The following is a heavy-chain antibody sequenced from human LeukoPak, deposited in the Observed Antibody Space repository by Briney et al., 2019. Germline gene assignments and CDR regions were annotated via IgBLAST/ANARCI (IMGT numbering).Heavy chain of an antibody. D-gene: IGHD3-22*01. V-gene: IGHV1-2*02. CDR3: HTYYYDSSGYYFDY. J-gene: IGHJ4*02. Sequence: ASVKVSCKASGYTFTGYYMHWVRQAPGQGLEWMGWINPNSGGTNYAQKFQGRVTTTRDTSISTAYMELSRLRSDDAAVYYCHTYYYDSSGYYFDYWGQGTLVTVSS. CDR2: INPNSGGT. CDR1: GYTFTGYY.